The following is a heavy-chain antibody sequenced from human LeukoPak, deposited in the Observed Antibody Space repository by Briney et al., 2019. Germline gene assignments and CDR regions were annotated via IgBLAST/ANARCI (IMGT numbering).Heavy chain of an antibody. Sequence: SETLSLTCAVYGGSFSGYYWSWIRQPPGKGLEWIGEINHSGSTNYNPSLKSRVTISVHTSKNQFSLKLSSVTAADTAVYYCARGGGYFLIDAFDIWGLGTMVTVSS. CDR1: GGSFSGYY. CDR2: INHSGST. CDR3: ARGGGYFLIDAFDI. D-gene: IGHD3-22*01. J-gene: IGHJ3*02. V-gene: IGHV4-34*01.